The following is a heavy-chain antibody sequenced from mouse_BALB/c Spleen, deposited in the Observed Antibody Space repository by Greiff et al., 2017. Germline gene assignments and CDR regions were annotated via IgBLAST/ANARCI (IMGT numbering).Heavy chain of an antibody. CDR1: GYTFTSYW. Sequence: QVQLQQSGAELAKPGASVKMSCKASGYTFTSYWMHWVKQRPGQGLEWIGYINPSTGYTEYNQKFKDKATLTADKSSSTAYMQLSSLTSEDSAVYYCARDRKDGYDGDWYFDVWGAGTTVTDSS. V-gene: IGHV1-7*01. CDR3: ARDRKDGYDGDWYFDV. D-gene: IGHD2-2*01. CDR2: INPSTGYT. J-gene: IGHJ1*01.